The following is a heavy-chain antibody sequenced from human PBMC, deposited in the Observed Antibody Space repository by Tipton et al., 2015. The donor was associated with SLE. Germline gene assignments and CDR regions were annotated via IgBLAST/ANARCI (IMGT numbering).Heavy chain of an antibody. J-gene: IGHJ4*02. D-gene: IGHD6-19*01. V-gene: IGHV1-18*01. CDR2: ISAYNGNT. CDR1: GYTFTSYG. Sequence: QLVQSGPEVKKPGASVKVSCKASGYTFTSYGISWVRQAPGQGLEWMGWISAYNGNTNYAQKLQGRVTMTRDTSTSTVYMEMSTPGSEDTAVYYCARAGGFSGRRYDYWGQGTLVTVSS. CDR3: ARAGGFSGRRYDY.